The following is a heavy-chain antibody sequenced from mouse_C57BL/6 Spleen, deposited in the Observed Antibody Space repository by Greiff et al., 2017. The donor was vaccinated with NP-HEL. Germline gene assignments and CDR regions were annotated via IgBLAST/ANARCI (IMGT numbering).Heavy chain of an antibody. V-gene: IGHV1-80*01. Sequence: QVQLKESGAELVKPGASVKISCKASGYAFSSYWMNWVKQRPGKGLEWIGQIYPGDGDTNYNGKFKGKATLTADKSSSTAYMQLSSLTSEDSAVYFCARGGWLRYFDVWGTGTTVTVSS. D-gene: IGHD2-3*01. CDR1: GYAFSSYW. CDR3: ARGGWLRYFDV. J-gene: IGHJ1*03. CDR2: IYPGDGDT.